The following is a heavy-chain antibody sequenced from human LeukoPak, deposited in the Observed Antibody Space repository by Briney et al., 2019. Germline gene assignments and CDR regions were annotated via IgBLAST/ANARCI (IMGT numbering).Heavy chain of an antibody. CDR2: FSSSGGT. CDR1: GGSLSYYY. V-gene: IGHV4-59*01. Sequence: PSETLSLTCTVSGGSLSYYYWSWIRQPPGKGLEWIGYFSSSGGTNYNPSLKSRLTISVDTSKNQVSLNLRSVTAADAAVYYCAKGPYCSGGDCYGYYMDVWGKGTTVAVSS. J-gene: IGHJ6*03. CDR3: AKGPYCSGGDCYGYYMDV. D-gene: IGHD2-15*01.